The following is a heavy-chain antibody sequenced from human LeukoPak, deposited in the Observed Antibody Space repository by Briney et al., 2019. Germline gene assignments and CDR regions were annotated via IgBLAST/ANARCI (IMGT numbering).Heavy chain of an antibody. J-gene: IGHJ3*02. CDR3: ARGPSPYGGSGAFDI. CDR1: GCTFTSYA. CDR2: IIPIFGTA. V-gene: IGHV1-69*01. D-gene: IGHD4-23*01. Sequence: SVKVSCKASGCTFTSYAISWVRQAPGQGLEWMGVIIPIFGTANYAQKFQGRVTITADESTSTAYMELSSLRSEDTAVYYCARGPSPYGGSGAFDIWGQGTMVTVSS.